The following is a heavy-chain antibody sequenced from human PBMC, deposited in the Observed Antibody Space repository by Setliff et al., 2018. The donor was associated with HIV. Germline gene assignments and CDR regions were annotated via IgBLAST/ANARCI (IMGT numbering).Heavy chain of an antibody. D-gene: IGHD5-18*01. J-gene: IGHJ4*02. Sequence: PGGSLRLSCAASGFTFSNYTMGWVRQGPGKGLEWVSTVGAVGSPTHYADSVKARFTVSRDNDKNSLYLQMNNMRAEDTAVYYCAMDTSLAYWGQGTLVTVSS. CDR1: GFTFSNYT. CDR3: AMDTSLAY. CDR2: VGAVGSPT. V-gene: IGHV3-23*01.